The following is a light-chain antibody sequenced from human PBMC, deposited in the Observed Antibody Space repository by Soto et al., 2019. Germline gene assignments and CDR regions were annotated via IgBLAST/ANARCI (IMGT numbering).Light chain of an antibody. CDR3: KQLNSYPQT. V-gene: IGKV1-9*01. CDR2: GAS. J-gene: IGKJ2*01. CDR1: QGISSF. Sequence: DIRLTQSPSFLSASVGARVSITCRASQGISSFLAWYHQKPGKAPKLLIYGASTLQSGVPSRFSGSGFGTEFTLTISSLQPEDFATYYCKQLNSYPQTFGQGTKLEIK.